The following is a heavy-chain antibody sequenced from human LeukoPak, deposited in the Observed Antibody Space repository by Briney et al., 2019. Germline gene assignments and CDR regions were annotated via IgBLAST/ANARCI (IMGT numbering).Heavy chain of an antibody. Sequence: RASVKVSCKASGYTFTSYGISWVRQAPGQGLEWMGWINPNSGGTNYAQKFQGRVTMTRDTSISTAYMELSRLRSDDTAVYYCARVAEAYYDSSGYYFSPYYFDYWGQGTLVTVSS. CDR3: ARVAEAYYDSSGYYFSPYYFDY. CDR1: GYTFTSYG. J-gene: IGHJ4*02. V-gene: IGHV1-2*02. CDR2: INPNSGGT. D-gene: IGHD3-22*01.